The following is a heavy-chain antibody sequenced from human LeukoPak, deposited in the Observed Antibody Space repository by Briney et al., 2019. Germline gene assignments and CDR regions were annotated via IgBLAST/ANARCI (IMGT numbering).Heavy chain of an antibody. CDR2: TYYSGST. Sequence: PSETLSLTCTVSGGSISSYYWSWLRQPPGKGLEWIGYTYYSGSTNYNPSLKSRVPISVDTSKNQFSLKLSSVTAADTAVYYCARLWQNWFDPWGQGTLVTVSS. V-gene: IGHV4-59*08. CDR3: ARLWQNWFDP. J-gene: IGHJ5*02. CDR1: GGSISSYY.